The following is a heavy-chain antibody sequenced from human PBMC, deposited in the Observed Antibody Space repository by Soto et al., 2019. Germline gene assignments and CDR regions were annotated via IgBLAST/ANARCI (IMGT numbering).Heavy chain of an antibody. CDR2: INSDGSST. Sequence: HPGGSLRLSCAASGFTFSSYWMHWVRQAPGKGLVWVSRINSDGSSTSYADSVKGRFTISRDNAKNTLYLQMNSLRAEDTAVYYCARDLPNWNYGYYYYGMDVWGQGTTVTVSS. V-gene: IGHV3-74*01. CDR3: ARDLPNWNYGYYYYGMDV. J-gene: IGHJ6*02. CDR1: GFTFSSYW. D-gene: IGHD1-7*01.